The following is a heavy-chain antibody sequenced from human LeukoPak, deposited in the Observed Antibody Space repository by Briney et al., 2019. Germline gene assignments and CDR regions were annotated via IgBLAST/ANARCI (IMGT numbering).Heavy chain of an antibody. CDR2: IYYSGST. V-gene: IGHV4-59*01. D-gene: IGHD3-22*01. CDR3: ARDKSAYDSSGSLYY. CDR1: SGSFSGYY. J-gene: IGHJ4*02. Sequence: SETLSLTCAVYSGSFSGYYWSWIRQPPGKGLEWIGYIYYSGSTNYNPSLKSRVTISVDTSKNQFSLKLSSVTAADTAVYYCARDKSAYDSSGSLYYWGQGTLVTVSS.